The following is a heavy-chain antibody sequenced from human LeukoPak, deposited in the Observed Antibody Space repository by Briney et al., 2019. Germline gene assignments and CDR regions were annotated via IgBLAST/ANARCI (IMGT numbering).Heavy chain of an antibody. D-gene: IGHD5/OR15-5a*01. V-gene: IGHV4-39*01. CDR2: IYYSGST. Sequence: SETLSLTCTVSGGSISSSSYYWGWIRQPPGKGLEWIGSIYYSGSTYYNPPLKSRVTISVDTSKNQFSLKLSSVTAADTAVYYCARRCLYYYYGMDVWGQGTTVTVSS. CDR1: GGSISSSSYY. CDR3: ARRCLYYYYGMDV. J-gene: IGHJ6*02.